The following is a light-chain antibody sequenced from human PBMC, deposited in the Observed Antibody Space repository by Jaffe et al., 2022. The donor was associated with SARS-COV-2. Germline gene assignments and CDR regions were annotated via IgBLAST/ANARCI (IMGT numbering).Light chain of an antibody. CDR2: GAS. Sequence: EIVLTQSPGTLSLSPGERATLSCWASQSVSSNSLAWYQQKPGQAPRLLIYGASSRATGIPDRFTGTGSGTDFALTISRLEPEDFAVYYCQHYGSSRWTFGQGTKVEIK. CDR3: QHYGSSRWT. CDR1: QSVSSNS. J-gene: IGKJ1*01. V-gene: IGKV3-20*01.